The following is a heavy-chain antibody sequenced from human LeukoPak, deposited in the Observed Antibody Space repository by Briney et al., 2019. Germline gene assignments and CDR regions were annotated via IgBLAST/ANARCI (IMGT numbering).Heavy chain of an antibody. Sequence: ASVKVSCKASGYTFTRYTMNWVRQAPGQGLEWMGWINPNSGGTNYAQKFQGRVTMTRDTSISTAYMELSRLRSDDTAVYYCARGPVSSGSYYGIWFDPWGQATLVTVSS. J-gene: IGHJ5*02. V-gene: IGHV1-2*02. CDR3: ARGPVSSGSYYGIWFDP. CDR2: INPNSGGT. D-gene: IGHD1-26*01. CDR1: GYTFTRYT.